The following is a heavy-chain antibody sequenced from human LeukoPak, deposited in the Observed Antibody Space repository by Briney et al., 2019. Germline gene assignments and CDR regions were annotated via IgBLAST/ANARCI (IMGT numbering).Heavy chain of an antibody. CDR1: GFTFSAYW. CDR3: AGGSGSYPEY. V-gene: IGHV3-74*01. CDR2: INTDGSSP. Sequence: GGSLRLSCAASGFTFSAYWMHWVRQAPGKGLVWVSRINTDGSSPTYAASVKGRFTISRDNAKNTLYLQMNSLRAEDTAVYYCAGGSGSYPEYWGQGTLVTLSS. J-gene: IGHJ4*02. D-gene: IGHD3-10*01.